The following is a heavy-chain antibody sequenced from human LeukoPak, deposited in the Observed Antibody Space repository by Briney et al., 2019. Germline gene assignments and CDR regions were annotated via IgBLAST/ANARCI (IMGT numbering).Heavy chain of an antibody. D-gene: IGHD3-10*01. CDR1: GFTFDDYA. Sequence: GRSLRLSCAASGFTFDDYAMHWVRQAPGKGLDWVSGISWNSGSIGYADSVKGRFTISRDNAKNSLYLQMNSLRAEDTALYYCAKDLYGSGSSNWFDPWGQGTLVTVSS. CDR3: AKDLYGSGSSNWFDP. CDR2: ISWNSGSI. J-gene: IGHJ5*02. V-gene: IGHV3-9*01.